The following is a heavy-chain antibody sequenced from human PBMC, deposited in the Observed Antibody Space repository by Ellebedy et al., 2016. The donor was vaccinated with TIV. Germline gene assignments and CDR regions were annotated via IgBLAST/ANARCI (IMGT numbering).Heavy chain of an antibody. D-gene: IGHD6-19*01. Sequence: PGGSLRLSCAASRFTFSSYAMSWVRQAPGKGLEWVSAIIGSGVATYYADSVKGRFTISRDNSKNTLYMQMNSLRAEDTAVYYCAKTTSDSGRYCFDYWGQGTLVTVSS. V-gene: IGHV3-23*01. CDR2: IIGSGVAT. J-gene: IGHJ4*02. CDR1: RFTFSSYA. CDR3: AKTTSDSGRYCFDY.